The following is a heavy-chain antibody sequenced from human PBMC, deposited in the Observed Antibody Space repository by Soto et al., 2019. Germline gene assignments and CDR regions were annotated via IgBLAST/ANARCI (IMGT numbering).Heavy chain of an antibody. CDR3: ASVNSGWFF. CDR2: LSASGTT. V-gene: IGHV3-23*01. D-gene: IGHD6-19*01. CDR1: GFCFSSFA. Sequence: LRLSCAASGFCFSSFAMSWVRQTPGQGLEWVSALSASGTTYYADSVRGRFIISRDNSKNTLFLQLNALRADDTAVYFCASVNSGWFFWGQGTLVTVSS. J-gene: IGHJ4*02.